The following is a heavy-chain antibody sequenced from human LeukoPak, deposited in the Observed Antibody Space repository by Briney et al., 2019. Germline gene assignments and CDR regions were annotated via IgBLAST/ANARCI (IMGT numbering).Heavy chain of an antibody. D-gene: IGHD3-3*01. CDR3: AKLGWLSTSSFADY. J-gene: IGHJ4*02. V-gene: IGHV3-30*18. CDR1: GFTFSSYG. CDR2: ISYDGSNK. Sequence: PGGSLRLSCAASGFTFSSYGMHWVRQAPGKGLEWVAMISYDGSNKYYADSVKGRFTISRDNSKNTLYLQMNSLRAEDTAVYYCAKLGWLSTSSFADYWGQGTLVTVSS.